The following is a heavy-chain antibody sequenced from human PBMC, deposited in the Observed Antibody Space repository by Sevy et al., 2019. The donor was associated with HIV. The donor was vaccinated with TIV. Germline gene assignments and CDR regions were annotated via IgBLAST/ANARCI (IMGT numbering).Heavy chain of an antibody. CDR1: GFTFSSYS. V-gene: IGHV3-48*02. D-gene: IGHD3-22*01. CDR3: ARGTYYYDSSGYNWFDP. J-gene: IGHJ5*02. CDR2: ISSSSSTI. Sequence: GGSLRLSCAASGFTFSSYSMNWVRQAPGKGLEWVSYISSSSSTIYYADSVKGRFTISSDNAKNSLYLQMNSLRDEDTAVYYCARGTYYYDSSGYNWFDPWGQGTLVTVSS.